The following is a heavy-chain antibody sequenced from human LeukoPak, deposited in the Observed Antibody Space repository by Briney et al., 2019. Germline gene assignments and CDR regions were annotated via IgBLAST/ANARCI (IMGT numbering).Heavy chain of an antibody. CDR3: ARDCIGCHGFDY. D-gene: IGHD2-15*01. CDR1: GFAFTSYG. V-gene: IGHV1-18*01. Sequence: ASVKVSCKASGFAFTSYGITWVRQAPGQGLEWMGWVSAYADDTNYVQKFQGRVTMTTDTSTSTAYMELRSLRSDDTAVYYCARDCIGCHGFDYWGQGTLVTVSS. CDR2: VSAYADDT. J-gene: IGHJ4*02.